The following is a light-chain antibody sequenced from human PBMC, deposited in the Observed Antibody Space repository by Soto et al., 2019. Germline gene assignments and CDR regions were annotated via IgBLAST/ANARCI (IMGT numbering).Light chain of an antibody. V-gene: IGKV1-17*01. CDR3: LEHSLYPLLT. CDR2: AAS. Sequence: DIRMTQSPSSLSASVGDRVSVTCRASQDIRNDLGWYQQKPGRAPRRLIYAASNLQSGVPSRFSGSGSGTEFTLTINSLQPEDFATYYCLEHSLYPLLTFGGGTKVDI. CDR1: QDIRND. J-gene: IGKJ4*01.